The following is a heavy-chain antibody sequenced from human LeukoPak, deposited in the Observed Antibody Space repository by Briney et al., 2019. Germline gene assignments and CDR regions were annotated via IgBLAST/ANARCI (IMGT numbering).Heavy chain of an antibody. CDR3: AREAYCGGDCPPEYFQH. Sequence: ASVKVSCKASGYTFTGYGISWVRQAPGQGLEWMGWISAYNGNTNYAQKLQGRVTMTTDTSTSTAYMELRSLRSDDTAVYYCAREAYCGGDCPPEYFQHWGQGTLVTVSS. CDR1: GYTFTGYG. CDR2: ISAYNGNT. D-gene: IGHD2-21*02. V-gene: IGHV1-18*01. J-gene: IGHJ1*01.